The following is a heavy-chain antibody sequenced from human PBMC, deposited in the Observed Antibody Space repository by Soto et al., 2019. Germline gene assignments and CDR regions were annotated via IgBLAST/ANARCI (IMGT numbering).Heavy chain of an antibody. Sequence: QVQLQQWGAGLLKPSETLSLTCAVYGGSFSGYYWSWIRQPPGKGLEWIGEINHSGSTNYNPSLKSRVPISVDTSKNQFSLKLSSVTAADTAVYYCARGGGIVLMKNYFDYWGQGTLVTVSS. CDR2: INHSGST. V-gene: IGHV4-34*01. J-gene: IGHJ4*02. CDR1: GGSFSGYY. CDR3: ARGGGIVLMKNYFDY. D-gene: IGHD2-8*01.